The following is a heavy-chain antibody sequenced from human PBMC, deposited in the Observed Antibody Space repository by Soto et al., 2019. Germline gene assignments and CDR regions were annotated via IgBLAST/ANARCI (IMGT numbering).Heavy chain of an antibody. CDR1: GGTFSSYA. CDR3: ARHYYYDSSGYFDY. CDR2: IIPIFDTA. J-gene: IGHJ4*02. Sequence: SVKVSCKASGGTFSSYAISWVRQAPGQGLEWMGGIIPIFDTANYAQKFQGRVTITADESTSTAYMELSSLRSEDTAVYYCARHYYYDSSGYFDYWGQGTLVTVSS. D-gene: IGHD3-22*01. V-gene: IGHV1-69*13.